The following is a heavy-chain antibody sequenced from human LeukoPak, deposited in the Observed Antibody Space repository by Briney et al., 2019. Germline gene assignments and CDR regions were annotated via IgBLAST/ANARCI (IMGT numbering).Heavy chain of an antibody. D-gene: IGHD4-17*01. V-gene: IGHV3-23*01. CDR3: AKGLPEYGDYVEAFDI. J-gene: IGHJ3*02. CDR2: ISGSGGST. Sequence: GGSLRLSCAASGFTFSSYAMSWVRQAPGKGLEWVSAISGSGGSTYYADSVKGRFTISRDNSKNTLYLQMNSLRAEDTAVYYCAKGLPEYGDYVEAFDIWGQGTMVTVSS. CDR1: GFTFSSYA.